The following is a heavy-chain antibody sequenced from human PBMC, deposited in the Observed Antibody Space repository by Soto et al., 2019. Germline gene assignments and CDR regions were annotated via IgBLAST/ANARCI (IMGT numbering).Heavy chain of an antibody. CDR1: GFIFSDYY. J-gene: IGHJ5*02. CDR2: ISSSGNII. CDR3: AREYSGYDSGRFDP. Sequence: QVRVVESGGGLVKPGGSLRLSCAASGFIFSDYYMTWIRQAPGKGLEWVSYISSSGNIIYYADSVKGRFTISRDNAKNSLFLQMNSLRAEDTAVYFCAREYSGYDSGRFDPWGQGTLVTVSS. D-gene: IGHD5-12*01. V-gene: IGHV3-11*01.